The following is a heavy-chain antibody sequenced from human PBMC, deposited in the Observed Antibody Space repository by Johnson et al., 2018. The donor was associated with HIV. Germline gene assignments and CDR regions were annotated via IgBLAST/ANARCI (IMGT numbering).Heavy chain of an antibody. CDR3: ATVVVITQDAFDI. J-gene: IGHJ3*02. CDR1: GFIFSNAW. D-gene: IGHD3-22*01. V-gene: IGHV3-15*01. Sequence: SCAASGFIFSNAWMTWVRQAPGKGLEWVGRIKGKTDGGTTDYAAPVKGRFTISRSESKNTLYLQMNSLKIEDTAVYYCATVVVITQDAFDIWGQGTMVTVSS. CDR2: IKGKTDGGTT.